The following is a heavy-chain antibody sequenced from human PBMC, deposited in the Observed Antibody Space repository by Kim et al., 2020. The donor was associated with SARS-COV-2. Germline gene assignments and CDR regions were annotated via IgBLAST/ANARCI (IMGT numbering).Heavy chain of an antibody. CDR1: GFTFSNAW. Sequence: GGSLRLSCAASGFTFSNAWMSWVRQAPGKGLEWVGRITSKTDGGTPDYAAPVKGRFTISRDDSKNTLYMQMNSLKTEDTAVYYCTTDTYYYDSSGSRWGQGTLVTVSS. J-gene: IGHJ4*02. D-gene: IGHD3-22*01. CDR3: TTDTYYYDSSGSR. V-gene: IGHV3-15*01. CDR2: ITSKTDGGTP.